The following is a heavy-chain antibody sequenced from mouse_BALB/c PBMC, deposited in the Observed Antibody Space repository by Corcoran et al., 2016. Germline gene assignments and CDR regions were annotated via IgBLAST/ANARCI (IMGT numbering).Heavy chain of an antibody. Sequence: QLQLVQSGPELKKPGETVKISCKASGYTFTNYGMNWVKQAPGKGLKWMGWINTYTGEPTYADDFKGRFAFSLETSASTAYLQINNLKNEDTATYFCARSSTMSTYYFDYWGQGTTLTVSS. CDR1: GYTFTNYG. CDR2: INTYTGEP. CDR3: ARSSTMSTYYFDY. J-gene: IGHJ2*01. D-gene: IGHD2-4*01. V-gene: IGHV9-3-1*01.